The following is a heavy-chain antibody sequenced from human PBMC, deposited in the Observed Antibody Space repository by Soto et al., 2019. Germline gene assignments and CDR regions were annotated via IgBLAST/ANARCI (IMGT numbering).Heavy chain of an antibody. CDR1: GYTFTNYA. J-gene: IGHJ5*02. D-gene: IGHD3-10*01. CDR3: ALYGTDNWFDP. Sequence: GASVKVSCKASGYTFTNYAMHWVRQAPGQRLEWMGWINAGNGNTKYSQKFQGRVTITRDTSASTAYMELSSLRSEDTAVYYCALYGTDNWFDPWGQGTLVTVSS. V-gene: IGHV1-3*01. CDR2: INAGNGNT.